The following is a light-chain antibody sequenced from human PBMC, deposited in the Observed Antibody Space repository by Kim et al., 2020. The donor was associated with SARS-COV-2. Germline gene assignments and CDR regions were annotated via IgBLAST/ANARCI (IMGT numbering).Light chain of an antibody. J-gene: IGKJ1*01. Sequence: SPGDRVTITCRASQGISDYVAWYQQRPGKAPKLLIHDASTLQSGVPPRFSGGGSWTEFTLTISNLQPEDFATYYCQQRKAYPLTFGQGTKVDIK. CDR2: DAS. CDR1: QGISDY. V-gene: IGKV1-9*01. CDR3: QQRKAYPLT.